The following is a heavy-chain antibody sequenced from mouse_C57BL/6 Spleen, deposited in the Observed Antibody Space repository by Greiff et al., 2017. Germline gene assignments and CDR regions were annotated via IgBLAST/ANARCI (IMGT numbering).Heavy chain of an antibody. CDR3: ARGGIWDGDY. V-gene: IGHV1-22*01. Sequence: VQLQQSGPELVKPGASVKMSCKASGYTFTDYNMHWVKQSHGKSLEWIGYINPNNGGTSYNQKFKGKATLTVNKSSSTAYMELRSLTSEDSAVYDCARGGIWDGDYWGQGTTLTVSS. CDR2: INPNNGGT. J-gene: IGHJ2*01. D-gene: IGHD4-1*01. CDR1: GYTFTDYN.